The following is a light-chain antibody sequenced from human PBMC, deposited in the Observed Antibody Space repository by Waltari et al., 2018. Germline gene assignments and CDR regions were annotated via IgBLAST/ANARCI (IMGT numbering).Light chain of an antibody. Sequence: SARTQPAPVSGSPGRSITISCTGTSSDVGNYNLVSCYQQYPGKAPKVMIYDDNRRPSGVSDRFSGSKSGNTASLTISGVQAEDEADYYCCSYAGSYTWVFGGGTKLTVL. CDR1: SSDVGNYNL. J-gene: IGLJ3*02. CDR3: CSYAGSYTWV. V-gene: IGLV2-23*01. CDR2: DDN.